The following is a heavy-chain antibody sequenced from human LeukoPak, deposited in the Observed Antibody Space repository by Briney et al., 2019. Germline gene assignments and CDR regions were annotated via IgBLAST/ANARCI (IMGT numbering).Heavy chain of an antibody. V-gene: IGHV4-39*07. D-gene: IGHD3-9*01. Sequence: PSQTLSLTCTVSGGSISSSSYYWGWIRQPPGKGLEWIGSIYYSGSTYYNPSLKSRVTISVDTSKNQFSLKLSSVTAADTAVYYCARDSPYYDILTGYYKELDYWGQGTLVTVSS. CDR3: ARDSPYYDILTGYYKELDY. J-gene: IGHJ4*02. CDR2: IYYSGST. CDR1: GGSISSSSYY.